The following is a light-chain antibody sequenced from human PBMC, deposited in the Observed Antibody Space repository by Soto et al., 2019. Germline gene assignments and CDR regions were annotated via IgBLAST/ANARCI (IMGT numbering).Light chain of an antibody. CDR2: DAS. J-gene: IGKJ4*01. Sequence: EIVMTQSPVTLSVSPGERATLSCRASQSVRSYLVWYQQKPGQAPRLLIYDASTRATGISARFSGSGSGTEFTLTISSLQSEDFAVYYCQPYNNWPLTFGGGTKVDIK. V-gene: IGKV3-15*01. CDR1: QSVRSY. CDR3: QPYNNWPLT.